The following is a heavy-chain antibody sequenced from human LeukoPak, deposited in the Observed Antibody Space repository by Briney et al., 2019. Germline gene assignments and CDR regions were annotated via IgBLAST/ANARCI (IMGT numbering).Heavy chain of an antibody. D-gene: IGHD1-1*01. V-gene: IGHV3-7*04. CDR1: GFTFSSYW. CDR3: PRVYWNDRGSFEY. Sequence: GGSLRLSCAASGFTFSSYWMSRVRQAPGKGLEWVANIKQDGSDKYYVDTVKGRFTISRDNAQNSLYLQMNSLRAEDTAVYYCPRVYWNDRGSFEYWGLGTPVTVSS. J-gene: IGHJ4*02. CDR2: IKQDGSDK.